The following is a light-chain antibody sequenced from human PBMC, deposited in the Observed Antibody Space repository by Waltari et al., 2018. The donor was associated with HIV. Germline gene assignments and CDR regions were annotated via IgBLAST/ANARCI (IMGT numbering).Light chain of an antibody. CDR3: QQYSSPPRT. CDR2: WAS. J-gene: IGKJ1*01. V-gene: IGKV4-1*01. CDR1: QNILHSSNNKNY. Sequence: DIVMTQSPDSLAVSLGERATINCKSSQNILHSSNNKNYLAWYQQKPGQPPKLLIYWASTREAGVPDRFSGSGSETDFTLTISGLQAEDVAVYYCQQYSSPPRTFGQGTKVEIK.